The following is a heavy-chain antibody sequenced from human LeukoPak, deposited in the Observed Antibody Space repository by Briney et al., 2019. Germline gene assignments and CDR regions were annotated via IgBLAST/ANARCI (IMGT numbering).Heavy chain of an antibody. CDR1: GFTFSSYW. CDR3: ARDAGYYDSSGYYYAEDHDAFDI. V-gene: IGHV3-7*01. J-gene: IGHJ3*02. Sequence: GGSLRLSCAASGFTFSSYWMSWVRQAPGKGLEWVANIKQDGSEKYYVDSVKGRFTISRDNAKNSLYLQMNSLRAEDTAVYYCARDAGYYDSSGYYYAEDHDAFDIWGQGTMVTVSS. CDR2: IKQDGSEK. D-gene: IGHD3-22*01.